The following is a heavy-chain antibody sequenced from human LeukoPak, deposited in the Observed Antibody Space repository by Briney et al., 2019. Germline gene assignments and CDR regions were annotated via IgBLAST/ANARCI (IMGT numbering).Heavy chain of an antibody. CDR3: ASRETYDSSGYYWLA. V-gene: IGHV4-61*02. Sequence: PSQTLSLTCTVSGGSISSGSYYWSWIRQPAGKGLEWIGRIYTSGSTNYNPSLKSRVTISVDTSKNQFSLKLSSVTAADTAVYYCASRETYDSSGYYWLAWGQGTLVTVSS. J-gene: IGHJ5*02. CDR1: GGSISSGSYY. CDR2: IYTSGST. D-gene: IGHD3-22*01.